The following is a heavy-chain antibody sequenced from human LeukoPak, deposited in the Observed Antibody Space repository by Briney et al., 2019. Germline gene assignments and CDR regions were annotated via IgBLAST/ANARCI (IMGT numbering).Heavy chain of an antibody. Sequence: TLSLTCTVSGASISSYYWNWIRQPPGRALEWLALIYWDDDKRYSPSLKSRLTITKDTSKNQVVLTLTNMDPVDTATYYCAHSHYYGSGSYTHWGQGTLVTVSS. D-gene: IGHD3-10*01. CDR3: AHSHYYGSGSYTH. V-gene: IGHV2-5*08. J-gene: IGHJ4*02. CDR1: GASISSYYW. CDR2: IYWDDDK.